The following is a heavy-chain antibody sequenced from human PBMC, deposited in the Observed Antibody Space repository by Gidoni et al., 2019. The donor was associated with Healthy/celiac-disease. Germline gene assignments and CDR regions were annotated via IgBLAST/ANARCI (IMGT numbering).Heavy chain of an antibody. V-gene: IGHV3-30-3*01. CDR2: TSYDGSYN. D-gene: IGHD3-3*01. CDR3: ARGPTESHYYYFWSGYFY. J-gene: IGHJ4*02. CDR1: GLAFSSDA. Sequence: QVPLVESGGGVVQPGRSLRLSCADSGLAFSSDARSWVRHAPGKGLELVAVTSYDGSYNYYAYSLKGRFTISRDNSKNTLYLQMNSLSAEDTSVYYCARGPTESHYYYFWSGYFYWGQGTLLTVSS.